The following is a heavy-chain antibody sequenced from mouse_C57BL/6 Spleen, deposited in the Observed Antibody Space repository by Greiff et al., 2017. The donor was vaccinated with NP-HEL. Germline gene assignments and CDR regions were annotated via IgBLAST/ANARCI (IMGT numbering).Heavy chain of an antibody. V-gene: IGHV3-6*01. J-gene: IGHJ3*01. CDR2: ISYDGSN. Sequence: VQLKESGPGLVKPSQSLSLTCSVTGYSITSGYYWNWIRQFPGNKLEWMGYISYDGSNNYNPSLKNRISITRDTSKNQFFLKLNSVTTEDTATYYCERDGDYDPFAYWGQGTLVTVSA. CDR1: GYSITSGYY. CDR3: ERDGDYDPFAY. D-gene: IGHD2-4*01.